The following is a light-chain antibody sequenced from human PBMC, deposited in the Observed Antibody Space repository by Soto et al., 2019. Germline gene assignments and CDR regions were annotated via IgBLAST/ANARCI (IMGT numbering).Light chain of an antibody. CDR3: QQYNRWPLT. V-gene: IGKV3-15*01. Sequence: EIVLTQSPGTLSLSPGDRATLSCGASQSVTSNYLAWYQQQPGQAPRLLIYGASTRATGIPARFSGSGSGTEFTLTIRSLQSEDFAVYYCQQYNRWPLTFGGGTKVDIK. CDR1: QSVTSN. CDR2: GAS. J-gene: IGKJ4*01.